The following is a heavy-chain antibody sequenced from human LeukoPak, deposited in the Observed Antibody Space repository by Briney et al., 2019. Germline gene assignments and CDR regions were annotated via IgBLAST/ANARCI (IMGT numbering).Heavy chain of an antibody. D-gene: IGHD5-18*01. J-gene: IGHJ6*03. CDR1: GGSFSGYY. CDR2: INHSGST. CDR3: ARLLRGYSYGYGNYYYMDV. Sequence: PSETLSLTCAVYGGSFSGYYWSWIRQPPGKGLEWIGEINHSGSTNYNPSLKSRVTISVDTSKNQFSLKLSSVTAADTAVYYCARLLRGYSYGYGNYYYMDVWGKGTTVTVSS. V-gene: IGHV4-34*01.